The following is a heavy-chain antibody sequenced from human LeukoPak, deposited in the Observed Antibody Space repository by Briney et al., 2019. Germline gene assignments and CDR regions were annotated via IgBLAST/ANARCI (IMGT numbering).Heavy chain of an antibody. CDR1: GFTFSSYS. V-gene: IGHV3-21*01. J-gene: IGHJ3*02. CDR3: ARLPSYYYDSSGPDI. Sequence: GGSLRLSCAASGFTFSSYSMNWVRQAPGKGLEWVSSISSSSSYIYYADSVKGRFTISRDNAKNSLYLQMNSLRAGDTAVYYCARLPSYYYDSSGPDIWGQGTMVTVSS. D-gene: IGHD3-22*01. CDR2: ISSSSSYI.